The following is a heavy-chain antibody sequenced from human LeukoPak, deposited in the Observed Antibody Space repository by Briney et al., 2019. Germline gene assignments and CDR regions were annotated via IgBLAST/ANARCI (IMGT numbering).Heavy chain of an antibody. D-gene: IGHD3-9*01. CDR1: GGTFSSYA. CDR3: ARDYVGGRLRYFYYYGMDV. CDR2: IIPILGIA. Sequence: ASVKVSCKASGGTFSSYAISWVRQARGQGLEWMGRIIPILGIANYAQKFQGRVTITADKSTSTAYMELSSLRSEDTAVYYCARDYVGGRLRYFYYYGMDVWGQGTTVTVSS. J-gene: IGHJ6*02. V-gene: IGHV1-69*04.